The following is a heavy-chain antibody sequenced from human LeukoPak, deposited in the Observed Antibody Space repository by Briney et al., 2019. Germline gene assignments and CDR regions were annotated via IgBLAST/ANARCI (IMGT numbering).Heavy chain of an antibody. CDR1: GFTFSSYW. CDR2: INSDGSST. V-gene: IGHV3-74*01. D-gene: IGHD6-13*01. J-gene: IGHJ6*03. Sequence: GGSLRLSCAASGFTFSSYWMHWVRQAPGKGLVWVSRINSDGSSTSYADSVKGRFTISRDNAKNTLYLQMNSLRAEDTAVYYCARGQTYSSSWYGYYYYYYMDVWGKGTTVTISS. CDR3: ARGQTYSSSWYGYYYYYYMDV.